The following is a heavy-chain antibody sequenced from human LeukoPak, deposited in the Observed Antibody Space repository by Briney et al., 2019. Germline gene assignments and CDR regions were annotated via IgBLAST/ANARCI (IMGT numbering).Heavy chain of an antibody. CDR2: IKTDGSST. CDR3: ARSDSTGYSALDY. D-gene: IGHD3-22*01. J-gene: IGHJ4*02. V-gene: IGHV3-74*01. Sequence: GGSLRLSCAASGFTFSNYWMHWVRQAPGKGLVWVSRIKTDGSSTSYVDSVKGRFTISRDNPKNTLYLQMNSLRVEDTAVYYCARSDSTGYSALDYWGQGTLVTVSS. CDR1: GFTFSNYW.